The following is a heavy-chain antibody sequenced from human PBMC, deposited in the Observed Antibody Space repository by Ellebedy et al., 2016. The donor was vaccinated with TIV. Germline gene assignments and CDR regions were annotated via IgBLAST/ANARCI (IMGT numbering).Heavy chain of an antibody. Sequence: GGSLRLSXAASGFTFSSYDMHWVRQPTGKGLEWVSAIGTFSDTFYSDSVKGRFTISRENAENSLYLQMNSLRAEDTAVYYCARASTVTRPVDYWGQGTLVTVSS. CDR1: GFTFSSYD. J-gene: IGHJ4*02. CDR2: IGTFSDT. D-gene: IGHD4-11*01. CDR3: ARASTVTRPVDY. V-gene: IGHV3-13*01.